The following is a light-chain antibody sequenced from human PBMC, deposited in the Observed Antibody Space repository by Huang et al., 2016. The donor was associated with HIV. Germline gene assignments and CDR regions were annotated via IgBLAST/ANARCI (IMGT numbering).Light chain of an antibody. Sequence: IQLTQSPPSLSASVGARVTITCRASQGINSYLAWYQQKQGQPPKLLIYAASTLQSGVPSRFRGSGSGTDFTLTISSLQPEDFATYYCQQLNNYPPTFGQGTNLGIK. CDR3: QQLNNYPPT. CDR1: QGINSY. J-gene: IGKJ2*01. CDR2: AAS. V-gene: IGKV1-9*01.